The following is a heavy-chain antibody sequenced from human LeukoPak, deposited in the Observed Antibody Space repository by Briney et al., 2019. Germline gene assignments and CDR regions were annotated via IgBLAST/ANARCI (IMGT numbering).Heavy chain of an antibody. CDR3: ATDRGWRTSGYYLYYFEY. D-gene: IGHD3-3*01. J-gene: IGHJ4*02. Sequence: GRSLRLSCAASGFTFSSYGMHWVRQAPGKGLEWVASIKHDGSEKYYVDSVRGRFTISRDNTMNSLYLQMSSLRAEDTAVYYCATDRGWRTSGYYLYYFEYWGQGTLVTYSS. CDR1: GFTFSSYG. CDR2: IKHDGSEK. V-gene: IGHV3-7*01.